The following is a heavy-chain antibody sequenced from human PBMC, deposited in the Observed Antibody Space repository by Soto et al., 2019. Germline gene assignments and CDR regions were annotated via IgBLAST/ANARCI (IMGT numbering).Heavy chain of an antibody. J-gene: IGHJ4*02. CDR3: ARDQTGITTAGGGRIDH. CDR1: GFTFSTHA. D-gene: IGHD6-13*01. V-gene: IGHV3-30-3*01. Sequence: QVQLVESGGGVVQPGRSLRLPCAASGFTFSTHAMHWVRQAPGKGLECVAIVSFDGTNKYHEDSVKGRFTITRDNSKNTLYLQMSGLTPEDTAVYYCARDQTGITTAGGGRIDHWGQGTLVTVSS. CDR2: VSFDGTNK.